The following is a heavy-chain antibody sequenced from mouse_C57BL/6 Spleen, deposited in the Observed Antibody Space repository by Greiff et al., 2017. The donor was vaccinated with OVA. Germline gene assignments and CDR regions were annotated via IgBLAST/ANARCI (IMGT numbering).Heavy chain of an antibody. J-gene: IGHJ2*01. CDR1: GYTFTSYW. V-gene: IGHV1-61*01. CDR2: IYPSDSET. CDR3: VYSNYESGFDY. D-gene: IGHD2-5*01. Sequence: VQLQQPGAELVRPGSSVKLSCKASGYTFTSYWMDWVKQRPGQGLEWIGNIYPSDSETHYNQKFKDKATLTVDKSSSTAYMQLSSLTSEDSAVYYCVYSNYESGFDYSGQGTTLTVSS.